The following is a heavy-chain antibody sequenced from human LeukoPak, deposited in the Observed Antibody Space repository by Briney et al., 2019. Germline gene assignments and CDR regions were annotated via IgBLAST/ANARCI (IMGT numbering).Heavy chain of an antibody. CDR3: ARVPHYYDTSGYSYFDY. D-gene: IGHD3-22*01. V-gene: IGHV3-23*01. CDR2: IRASGGTR. Sequence: GGSLRLSCAASGFTFSSNAMSWVRQAPGKGPEWLSGIRASGGTRYYAASVKGRFTISKDNSKNALYLQMDSLRAEDTAVYYCARVPHYYDTSGYSYFDYWGQGSRVTVSS. J-gene: IGHJ4*02. CDR1: GFTFSSNA.